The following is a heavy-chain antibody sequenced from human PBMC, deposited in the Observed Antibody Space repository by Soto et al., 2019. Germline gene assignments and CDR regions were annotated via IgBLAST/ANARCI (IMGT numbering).Heavy chain of an antibody. J-gene: IGHJ6*02. V-gene: IGHV3-7*05. CDR3: ARDVVWDTAMMEGPPPYYYYGMDV. D-gene: IGHD5-18*01. Sequence: GGSLRLSCAASGFTFSSYWMSWVRQAPGKGLEWVANIKQDGSEKYYVDSVKGRFTISRDNAKNSLYLQMNSLRAEDTAVYYCARDVVWDTAMMEGPPPYYYYGMDVWGQGTTVTVSS. CDR1: GFTFSSYW. CDR2: IKQDGSEK.